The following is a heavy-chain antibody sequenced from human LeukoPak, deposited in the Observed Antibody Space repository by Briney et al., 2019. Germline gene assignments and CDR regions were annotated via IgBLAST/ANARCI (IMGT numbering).Heavy chain of an antibody. CDR1: GFTFSSYG. V-gene: IGHV3-23*01. J-gene: IGHJ4*02. CDR2: ISGSGGST. Sequence: GGSLRLSCAASGFTFSSYGMHWVRQAPGKGLEWVSAISGSGGSTYYADSVKGRFTISRDNSKNTLYLQMNSLRAEDTAVYYCAKVTMVRGVIITAVEYWGQGTLVTVSS. CDR3: AKVTMVRGVIITAVEY. D-gene: IGHD3-10*01.